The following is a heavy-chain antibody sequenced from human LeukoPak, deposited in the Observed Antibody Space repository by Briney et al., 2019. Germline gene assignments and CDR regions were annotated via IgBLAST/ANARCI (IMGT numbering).Heavy chain of an antibody. J-gene: IGHJ2*01. Sequence: PGGSLRLSCEASGFTFGNFGMTWVRQAPGKGLQWVSDITGSSTWTYYAASVKGRFTVSRDNSQNTLHLQMNSLRADDTAVYYCARGLVSSGTGYFDLWGRGTLVTVSS. V-gene: IGHV3-23*01. CDR1: GFTFGNFG. CDR2: ITGSSTWT. D-gene: IGHD3-10*01. CDR3: ARGLVSSGTGYFDL.